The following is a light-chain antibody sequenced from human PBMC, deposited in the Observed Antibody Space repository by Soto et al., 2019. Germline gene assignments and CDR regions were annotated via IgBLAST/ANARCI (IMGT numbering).Light chain of an antibody. J-gene: IGKJ1*01. CDR2: AAS. V-gene: IGKV1-17*01. CDR3: LQYNSLPWT. Sequence: DIQMTQSPSSLSASVGDRVTITCRASQGIRSDLGWFQHKPGKAPKRLISAASNLQSGVPSRFSGSGSGTEFTLTISSLQPEDFATYFCLQYNSLPWTVGQGTKVEI. CDR1: QGIRSD.